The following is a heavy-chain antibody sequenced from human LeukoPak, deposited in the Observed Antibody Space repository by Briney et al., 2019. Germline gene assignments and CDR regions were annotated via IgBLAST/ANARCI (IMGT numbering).Heavy chain of an antibody. CDR2: INYSGRT. J-gene: IGHJ4*02. D-gene: IGHD6-13*01. Sequence: SETLSLTCTISDDSISSNRYFWAWIRRPPGKVLEWIASINYSGRTYYNPSLNSRLTISVDTAKRQFSLKLTSVTAADTAVYYCARSGTYQYSSTSDYWGQGTLVTVSS. V-gene: IGHV4-39*07. CDR3: ARSGTYQYSSTSDY. CDR1: DDSISSNRYF.